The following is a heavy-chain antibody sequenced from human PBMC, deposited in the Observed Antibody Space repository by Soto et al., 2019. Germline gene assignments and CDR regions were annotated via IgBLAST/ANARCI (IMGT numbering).Heavy chain of an antibody. V-gene: IGHV4-39*01. D-gene: IGHD3-22*01. CDR3: ARPNYYDSSAYHY. CDR1: GGSISSSSYY. CDR2: IYYSGST. J-gene: IGHJ4*02. Sequence: QLQLQESGPGLVKPSESLSLTCTVSGGSISSSSYYWGWIRQPPGTGLEWIGSIYYSGSTYYNPSLMSRVTISVDTSKNQFSLKLSFVTAADTAVYYCARPNYYDSSAYHYWGQGTLVTVSS.